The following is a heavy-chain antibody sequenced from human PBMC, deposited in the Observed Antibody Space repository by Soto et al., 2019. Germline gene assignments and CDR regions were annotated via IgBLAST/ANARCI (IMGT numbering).Heavy chain of an antibody. V-gene: IGHV4-31*11. CDR1: GGSTSSGGYY. D-gene: IGHD2-15*01. J-gene: IGHJ5*02. CDR3: ARDAALKWFDP. Sequence: QVQLQESGPRLVKPSQTLSLTCAVSGGSTSSGGYYWSWIRQYPGKGLEWIGFVYYSGSTYYNPSLKSRVIISVDTSKKQFSLKLSSVTAADTAVYYCARDAALKWFDPWGQGTLVTVS. CDR2: VYYSGST.